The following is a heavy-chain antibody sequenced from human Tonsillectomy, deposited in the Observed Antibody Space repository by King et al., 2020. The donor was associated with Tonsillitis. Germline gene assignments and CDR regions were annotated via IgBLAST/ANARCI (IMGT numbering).Heavy chain of an antibody. CDR2: ISYDGSXK. V-gene: IGHV3-30*18. D-gene: IGHD3-10*01. CDR3: AKDGPHYYGSGSYYRDYYGMDV. CDR1: GFTFSSYG. Sequence: VQLVQSGGGVVQPGRSLRLSCAGSGFTFSSYGMHWVRQAPGKGLEWVAVISYDGSXKYYSDSVKGRFTISRDKSKNTLYLQMNSLRAEDTAIYYCAKDGPHYYGSGSYYRDYYGMDVWGQGTTVTVSS. J-gene: IGHJ6*02.